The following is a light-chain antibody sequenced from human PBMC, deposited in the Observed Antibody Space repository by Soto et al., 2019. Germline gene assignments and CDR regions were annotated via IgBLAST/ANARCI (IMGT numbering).Light chain of an antibody. Sequence: QSVLTQPPSASGSPGQSVTISCTGTSSDVGGYNYVSWYQQHPGKAPKLMIYEVSKRPSGVPDRFSGSKSGNTASLTVSVLQAEDEADYYCSSYAGSNFYVFGTGTKGTVL. J-gene: IGLJ1*01. CDR1: SSDVGGYNY. V-gene: IGLV2-8*01. CDR2: EVS. CDR3: SSYAGSNFYV.